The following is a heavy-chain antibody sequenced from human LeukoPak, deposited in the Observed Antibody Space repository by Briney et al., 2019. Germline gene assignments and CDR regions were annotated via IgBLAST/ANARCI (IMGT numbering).Heavy chain of an antibody. D-gene: IGHD5-18*01. V-gene: IGHV3-21*01. CDR3: ARDDRYSYGYSQSGHFDY. CDR2: ISSTSNYI. CDR1: GFTFSNYW. Sequence: PGGSLRLSCAASGFTFSNYWMHWVRQAPGKGLEWVSSISSTSNYIYYADSVKGRFTISRDNAKTSLYLQMNSLRAEDTAVYYCARDDRYSYGYSQSGHFDYWGQGILVTVSS. J-gene: IGHJ4*02.